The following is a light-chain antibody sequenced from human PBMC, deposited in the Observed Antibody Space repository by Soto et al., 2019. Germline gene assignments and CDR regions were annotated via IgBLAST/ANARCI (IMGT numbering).Light chain of an antibody. CDR2: GAS. CDR1: QIVSSSY. Sequence: DIVLTQYPGTLSFSPGERATLSCRASQIVSSSYLAWYQQKPGQAPRLLIYGASSRATGIPDRFSGSGSGPDFTLTISRLEPEDFAVYYCQQYGSSPMYTFGQGTKLEIK. CDR3: QQYGSSPMYT. V-gene: IGKV3-20*01. J-gene: IGKJ2*01.